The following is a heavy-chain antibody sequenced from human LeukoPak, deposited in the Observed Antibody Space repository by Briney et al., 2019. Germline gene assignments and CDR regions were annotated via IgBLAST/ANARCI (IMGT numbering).Heavy chain of an antibody. Sequence: SVKVSCKASGGTFSSYAISWVRQAPGQGLEWMGGIIPIFGTANYAQKFQGRVTITADESTSTAYMELSSLRSEDTAVYYCAREGVPNDAFDIWRQGTMVTVSS. J-gene: IGHJ3*02. CDR1: GGTFSSYA. V-gene: IGHV1-69*13. D-gene: IGHD1-1*01. CDR2: IIPIFGTA. CDR3: AREGVPNDAFDI.